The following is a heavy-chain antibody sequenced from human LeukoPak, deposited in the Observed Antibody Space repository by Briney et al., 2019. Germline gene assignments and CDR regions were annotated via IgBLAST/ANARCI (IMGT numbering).Heavy chain of an antibody. CDR1: GFTVSNSY. Sequence: PGGSLRLSCAASGFTVSNSYMSWVRQAPGKGLEWVSVIYGGGTTYYGDSVKGRFTISRDKSNNTLYLQMNGLRAEDTAVYYCERGQYSGRGGYFDYWGQGTLVTVSS. V-gene: IGHV3-53*01. D-gene: IGHD3-10*01. J-gene: IGHJ4*02. CDR2: IYGGGTT. CDR3: ERGQYSGRGGYFDY.